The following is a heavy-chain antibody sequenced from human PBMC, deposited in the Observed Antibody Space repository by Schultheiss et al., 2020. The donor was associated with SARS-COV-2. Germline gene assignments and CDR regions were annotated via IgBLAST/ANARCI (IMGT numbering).Heavy chain of an antibody. V-gene: IGHV4-38-2*02. CDR1: GGSISSGYY. CDR2: IYHSGST. CDR3: ARGKMTWFDP. J-gene: IGHJ5*02. Sequence: SQTLSLTCTVSGGSISSGYYWGWIRQPPGKGLEWIGSIYHSGSTYYNPSLKSRVTISVDTSKNQFSLKLSSVTAADTAVYYCARGKMTWFDPWGQGTLVTVSS.